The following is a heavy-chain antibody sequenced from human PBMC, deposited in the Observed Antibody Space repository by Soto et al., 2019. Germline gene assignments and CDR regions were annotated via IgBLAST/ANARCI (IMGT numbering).Heavy chain of an antibody. CDR1: NGTIASAVW. CDR2: VSHDGKT. D-gene: IGHD4-4*01. V-gene: IGHV4-4*02. Sequence: QVLLQESGASLVEPSETLSLICVVSNGTIASAVWWSWVRQPPGKGLEWIGEVSHDGKTNYNPSLRSRLNISADKSKNHLSLTLTSVTAADTAIYYCAGDREYSRGYFDPWGQGILVTVSS. CDR3: AGDREYSRGYFDP. J-gene: IGHJ5*02.